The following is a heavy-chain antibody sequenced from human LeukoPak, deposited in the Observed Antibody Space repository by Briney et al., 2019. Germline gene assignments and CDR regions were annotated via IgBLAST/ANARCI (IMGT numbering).Heavy chain of an antibody. CDR3: ARGDYGDYY. Sequence: GRSLRLSCAASGFTFSSYTMHWVRQAPGKGLEWVAVISYVGSNKYYADSVKGRFTISRDNSKNTLYLQMDSLRAEDTAVYYCARGDYGDYYWGQGTLVTVSS. D-gene: IGHD4-17*01. CDR1: GFTFSSYT. CDR2: ISYVGSNK. V-gene: IGHV3-30-3*01. J-gene: IGHJ4*02.